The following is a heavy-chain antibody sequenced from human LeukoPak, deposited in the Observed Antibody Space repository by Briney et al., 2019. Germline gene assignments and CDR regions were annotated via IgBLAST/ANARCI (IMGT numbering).Heavy chain of an antibody. Sequence: PGGSLRLSCAASGFTFSSYAMSWVRQAPGKGLEWLSTIGGGGENTYYADSVRGRFTISRDNSKNTVYLQMKSLRAEDTAVYFCAKVLTGSQDYWGQGTLVTVSP. J-gene: IGHJ4*02. CDR3: AKVLTGSQDY. CDR2: IGGGGENT. D-gene: IGHD7-27*01. CDR1: GFTFSSYA. V-gene: IGHV3-23*01.